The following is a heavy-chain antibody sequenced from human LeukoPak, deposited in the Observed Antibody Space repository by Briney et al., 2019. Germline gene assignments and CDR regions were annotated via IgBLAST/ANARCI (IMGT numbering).Heavy chain of an antibody. J-gene: IGHJ4*02. CDR2: INHSGST. Sequence: SETLSLTCAVYGGSFSGYYWSWIRQPPGKGLEWIGEINHSGSTNYNPSLKSRVTISVDTSKNQFSLKLSSVTAADTAVYYCARGYRLSWGQQLAPFDYWGQGTLVTVSS. V-gene: IGHV4-34*01. CDR1: GGSFSGYY. CDR3: ARGYRLSWGQQLAPFDY. D-gene: IGHD6-13*01.